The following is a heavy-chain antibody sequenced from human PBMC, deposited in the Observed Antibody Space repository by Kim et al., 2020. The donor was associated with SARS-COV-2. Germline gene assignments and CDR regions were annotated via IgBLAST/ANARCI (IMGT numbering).Heavy chain of an antibody. D-gene: IGHD3-10*01. Sequence: GGSLRLSCAASGFTFSSYSMNWVRQAPGKGLEWVSYISSSSSTIYYADSVKGRFTISRDNAKNSLYLQMNSLRDEDTAVYYCARAWTYYYGSGSYHNYGMDVWGQGTTVTVSS. CDR3: ARAWTYYYGSGSYHNYGMDV. CDR1: GFTFSSYS. CDR2: ISSSSSTI. V-gene: IGHV3-48*02. J-gene: IGHJ6*02.